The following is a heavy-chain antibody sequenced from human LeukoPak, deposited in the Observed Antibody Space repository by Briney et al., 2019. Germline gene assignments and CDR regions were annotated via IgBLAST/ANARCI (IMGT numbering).Heavy chain of an antibody. J-gene: IGHJ4*02. CDR2: INPNSGGT. CDR3: ARSILDSAWRYYFDF. V-gene: IGHV1-2*02. Sequence: GASVKVSCKASGYTFTGYYMHWVRQAPGQGLEWMGWINPNSGGTNYAQKFQGRVTMTRDTSISTAYMELSRLTSDDTAVYYCARSILDSAWRYYFDFWGQGTLVTVSS. CDR1: GYTFTGYY. D-gene: IGHD6-19*01.